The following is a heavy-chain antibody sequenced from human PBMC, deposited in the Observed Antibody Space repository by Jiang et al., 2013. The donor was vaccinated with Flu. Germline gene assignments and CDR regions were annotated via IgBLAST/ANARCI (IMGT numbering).Heavy chain of an antibody. CDR2: IYYSGST. J-gene: IGHJ4*02. CDR1: GGSISSSSYY. Sequence: GSGLVKPSETLSLTCTVSGGSISSSSYYWGWIRQPPGKGLEWIGSIYYSGSTYYNPSLKSRVTISVDTSKNQFSLKLSSVTAADTAVYYCARHFQGSGWYAGVVPTNLDYWGQGTLVT. V-gene: IGHV4-39*01. D-gene: IGHD6-19*01. CDR3: ARHFQGSGWYAGVVPTNLDY.